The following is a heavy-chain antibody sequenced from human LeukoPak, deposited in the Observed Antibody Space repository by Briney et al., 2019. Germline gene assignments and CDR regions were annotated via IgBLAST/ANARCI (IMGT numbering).Heavy chain of an antibody. CDR2: IYWDDDK. CDR3: AHRSKLRIDYYDSSGPFDY. Sequence: ESGPTLVNPTRTLTLTCTFSAFSPSTSGVGVGWIRQPPGKALEWLALIYWDDDKRYSPSLKSRLTITKDTSKNQVVLTMTNMDPVDTATYYCAHRSKLRIDYYDSSGPFDYWGQGTLVTVSS. J-gene: IGHJ4*02. V-gene: IGHV2-5*02. D-gene: IGHD3-22*01. CDR1: AFSPSTSGVG.